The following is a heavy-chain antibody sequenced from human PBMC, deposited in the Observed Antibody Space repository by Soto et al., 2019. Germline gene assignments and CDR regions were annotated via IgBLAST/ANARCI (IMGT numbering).Heavy chain of an antibody. CDR1: GGSISSYY. D-gene: IGHD2-21*02. CDR3: ARGHRYGGNFYGDFDY. CDR2: IYYSGRT. J-gene: IGHJ4*02. Sequence: PSETLSLTCSVSGGSISSYYWSWIRQDPGKGLEWIGYIYYSGRTHYNPSLRSRVTISIDTSKNQFSLKLSSVTAADTAVYYCARGHRYGGNFYGDFDYWGQGTLVTVSS. V-gene: IGHV4-59*12.